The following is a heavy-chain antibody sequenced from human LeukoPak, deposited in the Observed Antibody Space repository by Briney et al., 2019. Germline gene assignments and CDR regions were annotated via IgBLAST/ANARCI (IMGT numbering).Heavy chain of an antibody. CDR3: AKDRAATKYYYYYGLDV. D-gene: IGHD5-24*01. CDR1: GFTFDDHA. V-gene: IGHV3-9*01. J-gene: IGHJ6*02. Sequence: GGSLRLSCAGSGFTFDDHAMHWVWQVPGKGLEWVSGINGDGGDTGYADSVMGRFTISRDNARNSLYLQMNSLRAEDTALYYCAKDRAATKYYYYYGLDVWGQGTTVTVSS. CDR2: INGDGGDT.